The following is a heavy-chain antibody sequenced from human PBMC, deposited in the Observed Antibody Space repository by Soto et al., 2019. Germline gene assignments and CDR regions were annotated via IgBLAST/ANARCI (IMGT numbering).Heavy chain of an antibody. CDR2: ILYSGTS. V-gene: IGHV4-39*01. J-gene: IGHJ5*02. Sequence: QLQLQESGPGLVKPSETLSLTCTVSGGSISSISHYWGWIRQPPGKGLEWIGSILYSGTSYYSPXXXXXXXXXXXXXXXXXXXXXXXXXXADTAVYYCARGPSAGNLPYSWFDPWGQXTLXTXSS. CDR3: ARGPSAGNLPYSWFDP. CDR1: GGSISSISHY. D-gene: IGHD3-10*01.